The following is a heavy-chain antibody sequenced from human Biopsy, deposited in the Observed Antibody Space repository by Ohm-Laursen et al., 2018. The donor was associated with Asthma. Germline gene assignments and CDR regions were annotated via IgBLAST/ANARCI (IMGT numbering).Heavy chain of an antibody. CDR3: ARESGQDSGGTGAFDR. V-gene: IGHV3-30*03. J-gene: IGHJ3*02. CDR1: GFVFSQSG. CDR2: ISSDGHNK. Sequence: SLRLSCAAAPGFVFSQSGMHWVRQAPGKGLEWVALISSDGHNKYYKDSVKGRFTISRDNSKLRLYLEINSLRVEDSAVYYCARESGQDSGGTGAFDRWGQGIMVAVSS. D-gene: IGHD4-23*01.